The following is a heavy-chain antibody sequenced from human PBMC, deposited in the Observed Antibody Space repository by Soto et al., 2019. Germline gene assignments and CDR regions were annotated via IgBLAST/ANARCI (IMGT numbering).Heavy chain of an antibody. Sequence: SETLSLTCAVSGDSVSSSDFYWTWIRQPPGKPLEWIGYVYSTGTTNYSPSLKSRVDMSVDTSENQFSLKVRSVTAADAAVYFCAKRIAVAEPFDYWGQGTLVTVSS. CDR1: GDSVSSSDFY. CDR2: VYSTGTT. CDR3: AKRIAVAEPFDY. J-gene: IGHJ4*02. V-gene: IGHV4-61*08. D-gene: IGHD6-19*01.